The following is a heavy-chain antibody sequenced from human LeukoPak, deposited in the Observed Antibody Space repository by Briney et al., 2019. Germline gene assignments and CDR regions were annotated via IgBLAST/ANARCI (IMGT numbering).Heavy chain of an antibody. CDR3: ARALFYYSGYYYRD. J-gene: IGHJ4*02. V-gene: IGHV3-48*01. CDR2: ISSGSETK. Sequence: GGSLRLSCAASKFTISNSSMNWVRQAPGKGLEWVSYISSGSETKYYAGSVTGRFTISRDNAKNSLYLQMNSLRAEDTAVYYCARALFYYSGYYYRDWGQGTLVTVSS. CDR1: KFTISNSS. D-gene: IGHD3-22*01.